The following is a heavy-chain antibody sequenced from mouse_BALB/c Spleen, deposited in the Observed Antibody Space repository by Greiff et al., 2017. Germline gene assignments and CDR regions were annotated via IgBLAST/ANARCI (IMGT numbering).Heavy chain of an antibody. V-gene: IGHV14-3*02. D-gene: IGHD1-1*01. CDR1: GFNIKDTY. J-gene: IGHJ1*01. CDR3: ARSDYYGSSDGYFDV. CDR2: IDPANGNT. Sequence: EVQLQQSGAELVKPGASVKLSCTASGFNIKDTYMHWVKQRPEQGLEWIGRIDPANGNTKYDPKFQGKATITADTSSNTAYLQLSSLTSEDTAVYYCARSDYYGSSDGYFDVWGAGTTVTVSS.